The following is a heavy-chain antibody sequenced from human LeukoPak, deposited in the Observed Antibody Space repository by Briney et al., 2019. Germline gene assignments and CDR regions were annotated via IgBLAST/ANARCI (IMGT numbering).Heavy chain of an antibody. CDR1: GGSFSGYY. CDR3: ARVLEGSSGQHWYFDL. Sequence: SETLSLTCAVYGGSFSGYYWSWIRQPPGKGLEWLGEINHSGSTNYNPSLKSRVTISVDTSKNQFSLKLSSVTAADTAVYYCARVLEGSSGQHWYFDLWGRGTLVTVSS. V-gene: IGHV4-34*01. CDR2: INHSGST. J-gene: IGHJ2*01. D-gene: IGHD6-19*01.